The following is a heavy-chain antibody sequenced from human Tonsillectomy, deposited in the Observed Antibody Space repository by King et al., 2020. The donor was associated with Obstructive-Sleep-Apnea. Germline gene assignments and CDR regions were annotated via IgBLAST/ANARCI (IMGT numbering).Heavy chain of an antibody. J-gene: IGHJ4*02. Sequence: TLKESGPTLVEPTQTLTLTCTFSGFSLSTSGVGVGWIRQPPGKALEWLALIYWDDDKRYSPSLKSRPTITKDTSKNQVVLTMTNMDPVDTATYFCALILSLRDYYDSSGPDSWGQGTLVTVSS. CDR1: GFSLSTSGVG. CDR3: ALILSLRDYYDSSGPDS. CDR2: IYWDDDK. D-gene: IGHD3-22*01. V-gene: IGHV2-5*02.